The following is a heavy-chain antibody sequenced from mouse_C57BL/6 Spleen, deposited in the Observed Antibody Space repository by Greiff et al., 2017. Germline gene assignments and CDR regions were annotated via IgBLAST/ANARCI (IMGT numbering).Heavy chain of an antibody. CDR3: ARPITTPPFDY. CDR1: GYAFSSSW. D-gene: IGHD1-2*01. Sequence: QVQLQQSGPELVKPGASVKISCKASGYAFSSSWMNWVKQRPGKGLEWIGRIYPGDGDTNYNGKFKGKATLTADKSSSTAYMQLSSLTSEDAAVYFCARPITTPPFDYWGQGTTLTVSS. J-gene: IGHJ2*01. CDR2: IYPGDGDT. V-gene: IGHV1-82*01.